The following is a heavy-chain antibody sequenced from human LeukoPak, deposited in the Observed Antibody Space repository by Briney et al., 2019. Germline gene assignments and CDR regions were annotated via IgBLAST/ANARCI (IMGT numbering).Heavy chain of an antibody. CDR1: GFTFSNYA. J-gene: IGHJ4*02. CDR2: IIGSGDST. V-gene: IGHV3-23*01. D-gene: IGHD6-19*01. Sequence: GGSLRLSCAASGFTFSNYAMTWVRQAPGKGLEWVSLIIGSGDSTYYADSVKGRFTISRDNSKNTLCLQMNSLRAEDTAVYYCAKGFVTGTIGLDYWGQGTLATVSS. CDR3: AKGFVTGTIGLDY.